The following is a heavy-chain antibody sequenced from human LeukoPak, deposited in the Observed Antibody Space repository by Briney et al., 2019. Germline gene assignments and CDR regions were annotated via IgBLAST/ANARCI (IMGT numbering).Heavy chain of an antibody. D-gene: IGHD6-13*01. Sequence: SGGSLRLSCAASGFTFSSYAMSWVRQAPGKGLEWVSGISGSGGSTYYADSVKGRFTISRDNSKNTLYLQMNSLRAEDTAVYYCAKEGYYSSSWFDYWGQGTLVTVSS. CDR2: ISGSGGST. J-gene: IGHJ4*02. V-gene: IGHV3-23*01. CDR3: AKEGYYSSSWFDY. CDR1: GFTFSSYA.